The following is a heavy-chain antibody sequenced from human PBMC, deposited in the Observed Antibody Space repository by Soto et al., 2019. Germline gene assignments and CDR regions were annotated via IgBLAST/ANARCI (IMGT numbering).Heavy chain of an antibody. CDR3: AKVSLGALTFTDYYYYGLDV. Sequence: GGSLRLSCAASGFTFSTYAMNWVRQAPGKGLEWVSAISGGGGSAYYADSVKGRATISRDNSKNTLYLQMNSLRAEDTAVYYCAKVSLGALTFTDYYYYGLDVWGQGTTVTSP. CDR1: GFTFSTYA. CDR2: ISGGGGSA. J-gene: IGHJ6*02. V-gene: IGHV3-23*01. D-gene: IGHD1-26*01.